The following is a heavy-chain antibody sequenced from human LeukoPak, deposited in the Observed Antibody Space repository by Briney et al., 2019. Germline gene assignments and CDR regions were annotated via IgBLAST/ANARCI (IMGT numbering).Heavy chain of an antibody. CDR1: GFTFSDYY. CDR2: ISSSGSTI. D-gene: IGHD2-8*02. CDR3: AKGEVDWYWSYCDY. J-gene: IGHJ4*02. V-gene: IGHV3-11*01. Sequence: PGGSLRLSCAASGFTFSDYYMSWIRQAPGKGLEWVSYISSSGSTIYYADSVKGRFTISRDNAKNSLYLQMNSLRAEDTAVYYCAKGEVDWYWSYCDYWGQGTLVTVSS.